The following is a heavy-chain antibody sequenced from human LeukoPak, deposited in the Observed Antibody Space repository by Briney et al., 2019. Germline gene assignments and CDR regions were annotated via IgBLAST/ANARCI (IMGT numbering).Heavy chain of an antibody. Sequence: KPSETLSLTCAVYGVSFSGYYWSWIRQPPGKGLEWIGEINHSGSTNYNTSLKSRVTISVDTSKNQFSLKPSSVTAADTAVYYCARAGGWYFDYWGQGTLVTVSS. CDR1: GVSFSGYY. V-gene: IGHV4-34*01. D-gene: IGHD6-19*01. CDR3: ARAGGWYFDY. CDR2: INHSGST. J-gene: IGHJ4*02.